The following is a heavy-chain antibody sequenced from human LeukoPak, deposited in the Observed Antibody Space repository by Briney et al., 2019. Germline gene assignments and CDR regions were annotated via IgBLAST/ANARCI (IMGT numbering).Heavy chain of an antibody. J-gene: IGHJ6*03. D-gene: IGHD3-3*01. Sequence: ASVKVSCKASGGTFSSYAISWVRQAPGQGLEWMGGIIPIFGTANYAQKFQGRVTITADESTSTAYMELSSLRSEDTAVYYCASTLRALRFLEWLPPQYYYYYYMDVWGKGTTVTVSS. V-gene: IGHV1-69*01. CDR3: ASTLRALRFLEWLPPQYYYYYYMDV. CDR1: GGTFSSYA. CDR2: IIPIFGTA.